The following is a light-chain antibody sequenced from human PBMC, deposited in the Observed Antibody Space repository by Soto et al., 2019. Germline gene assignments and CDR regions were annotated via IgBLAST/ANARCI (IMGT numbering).Light chain of an antibody. CDR2: GAS. J-gene: IGKJ1*01. V-gene: IGKV3-20*01. CDR1: QSISSRL. Sequence: EIVLTQSPGTLSLSPGESATLSCRACQSISSRLLAWYQQKPGQAPRLLIYGASSRATGIPDRFSGSGSGTDFTLTISRLEPEDFAVYYCQQYHNSPRTFGQGTKVEIK. CDR3: QQYHNSPRT.